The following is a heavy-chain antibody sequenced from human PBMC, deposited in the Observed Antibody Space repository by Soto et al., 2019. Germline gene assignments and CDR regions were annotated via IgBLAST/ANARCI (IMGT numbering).Heavy chain of an antibody. J-gene: IGHJ3*02. CDR2: IRSKANSYST. D-gene: IGHD4-17*01. CDR1: GFTFSGSA. Sequence: EVQLVESGGGLGQPGGSLKRSCAASGFTFSGSAMHWVRQASGKGLEWVGRIRSKANSYSTAYAASMKRRFTISSDDSKNAAYLHMNSMKSADTAFYYCTRTMTTAAFDIWGQGTMVNVSS. V-gene: IGHV3-73*02. CDR3: TRTMTTAAFDI.